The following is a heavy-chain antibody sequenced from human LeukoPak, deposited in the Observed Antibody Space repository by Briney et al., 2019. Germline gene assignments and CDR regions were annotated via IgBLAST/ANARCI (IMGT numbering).Heavy chain of an antibody. J-gene: IGHJ4*02. V-gene: IGHV3-33*01. D-gene: IGHD6-19*01. Sequence: GRSLRLSCAASGHIFRKYGMHWVRQAPGKGVEWFSIIYFDGNNKYYAHSLMGRFTISKDNSKNTLYLQMNSLRAEDTAMYYCATSEPGIAVALWGQGTLVIVSS. CDR3: ATSEPGIAVAL. CDR1: GHIFRKYG. CDR2: IYFDGNNK.